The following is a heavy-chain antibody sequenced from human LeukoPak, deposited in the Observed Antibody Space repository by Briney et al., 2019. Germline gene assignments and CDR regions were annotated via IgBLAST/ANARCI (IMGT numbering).Heavy chain of an antibody. Sequence: PSETLSLTCAVYGGSFSGYYWSWIRQPPGKGLEWIGEINHSGSTNYNPSLKSRVTISVDTSKNQFSLKLSSVTAADTAVYYCARGPPVEMATMGGDYWGQGTLVTVSS. CDR1: GGSFSGYY. J-gene: IGHJ4*02. CDR2: INHSGST. CDR3: ARGPPVEMATMGGDY. D-gene: IGHD5-24*01. V-gene: IGHV4-34*01.